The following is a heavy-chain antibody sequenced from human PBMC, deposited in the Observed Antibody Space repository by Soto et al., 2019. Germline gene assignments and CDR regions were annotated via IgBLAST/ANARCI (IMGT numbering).Heavy chain of an antibody. J-gene: IGHJ5*02. Sequence: QLQLQESGPGLVKPSETLSLTCTVSGGSISSSSSYWGWIRQPPGKGLEWIGSIYYSGNTYYNPSLTSRVTIYLDTSKNQFSLKLTSVTAADTSVYHCARQLTTVTAAWFDPWGQGTLVTVSS. CDR2: IYYSGNT. CDR3: ARQLTTVTAAWFDP. CDR1: GGSISSSSSY. V-gene: IGHV4-39*01. D-gene: IGHD4-4*01.